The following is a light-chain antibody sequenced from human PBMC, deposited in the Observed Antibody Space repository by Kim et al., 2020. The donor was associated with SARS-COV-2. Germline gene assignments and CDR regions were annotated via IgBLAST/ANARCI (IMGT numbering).Light chain of an antibody. CDR3: HHFVATEYT. Sequence: EIVLTQSPGTLSLSPGERATLSCRASQSISTNYLAWYQQKPGQAPRLLIYAASKKTPGIPDRFSGSGSETDFTLTISRLEPEDFAVYYCHHFVATEYTFGQGTKVDIK. V-gene: IGKV3-20*01. CDR1: QSISTNY. J-gene: IGKJ2*01. CDR2: AAS.